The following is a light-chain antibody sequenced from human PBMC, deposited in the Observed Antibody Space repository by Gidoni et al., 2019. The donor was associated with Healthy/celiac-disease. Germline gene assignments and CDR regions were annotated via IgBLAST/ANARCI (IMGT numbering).Light chain of an antibody. CDR2: DAS. Sequence: IQMTQSPSSLPASVGDRVTITCQASQDISNYLNWYQQKPGKAPKLLIYDASNLETGVPSRFSGSGSGTDFTVTISSLQPEDIATYYCQQYDNLPTFGGGTKVEIK. CDR3: QQYDNLPT. CDR1: QDISNY. J-gene: IGKJ4*01. V-gene: IGKV1-33*01.